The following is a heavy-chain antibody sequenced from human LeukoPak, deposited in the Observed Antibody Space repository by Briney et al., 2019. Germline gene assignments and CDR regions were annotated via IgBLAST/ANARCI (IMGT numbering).Heavy chain of an antibody. V-gene: IGHV3-49*03. D-gene: IGHD3-10*01. J-gene: IGHJ4*02. CDR1: GFTFGDYA. CDR3: TRDGHYYGSGPFDY. Sequence: PGGSLRLSCTTSGFTFGDYAMSWFRQAPGKGLEWVGFIRAKVYGGTTEYAASVKGRFTISRDDSKNIAYLQMNSLKTEDTAVYYCTRDGHYYGSGPFDYWGQGTLVTVSS. CDR2: IRAKVYGGTT.